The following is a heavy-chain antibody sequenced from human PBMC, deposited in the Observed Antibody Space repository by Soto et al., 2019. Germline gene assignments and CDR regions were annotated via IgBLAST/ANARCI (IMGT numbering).Heavy chain of an antibody. CDR1: GGSISSGGYY. J-gene: IGHJ6*02. CDR3: ARGPYSAYDYYYYGMDV. D-gene: IGHD5-12*01. Sequence: SETLSLTCTVSGGSISSGGYYWSWIRQHPGKGLEWIGYIYYSGSTYYNPSLKSRVTISVDTSKNQFSLKLSSVTAADTAVYYCARGPYSAYDYYYYGMDVWGQGTTVTVSS. CDR2: IYYSGST. V-gene: IGHV4-31*03.